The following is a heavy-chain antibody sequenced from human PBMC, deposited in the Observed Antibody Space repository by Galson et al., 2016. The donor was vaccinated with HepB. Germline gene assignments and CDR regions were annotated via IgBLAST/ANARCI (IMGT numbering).Heavy chain of an antibody. J-gene: IGHJ5*02. Sequence: SLRLSCAASGFTFSSHWMHWVRQAPGKGPEWVSRMNSDGSHINYADSVKGRFTISRDNARNTLYLQMDTLSAEDTAVYYCAGDPSNDIFTAYNWFVHWGQGTLVTVSS. CDR3: AGDPSNDIFTAYNWFVH. D-gene: IGHD3-9*01. CDR2: MNSDGSHI. CDR1: GFTFSSHW. V-gene: IGHV3-74*01.